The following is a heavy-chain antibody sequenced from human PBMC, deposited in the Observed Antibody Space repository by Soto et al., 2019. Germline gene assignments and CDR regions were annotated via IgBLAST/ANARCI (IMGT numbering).Heavy chain of an antibody. J-gene: IGHJ6*03. Sequence: QVQLVQSGAEVKKSGASVKVSCKASGYTFTTYDISWVRQSPGQVLEWMGWISAFNGNTNYAQKLQGRVTMTTDTSTSTAYMELRSLRSDDTAVYYCARAVSHFYHYYYMDVWGKGTTVTVAS. V-gene: IGHV1-18*01. CDR3: ARAVSHFYHYYYMDV. CDR1: GYTFTTYD. CDR2: ISAFNGNT. D-gene: IGHD2-8*01.